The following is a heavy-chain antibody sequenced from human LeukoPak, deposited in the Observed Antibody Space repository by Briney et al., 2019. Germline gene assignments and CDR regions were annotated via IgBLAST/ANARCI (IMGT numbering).Heavy chain of an antibody. CDR3: AKPNADP. Sequence: GGSLRLSCAASGFTFRNYVIHWVRQAPGKGLEWVSSISGTGGRTYSADSVKGRFTISRDNSKNTLYLQMNSLRAEDTAVYYCAKPNADPWGQGTLVTVSS. CDR2: ISGTGGRT. CDR1: GFTFRNYV. V-gene: IGHV3-23*01. J-gene: IGHJ5*02.